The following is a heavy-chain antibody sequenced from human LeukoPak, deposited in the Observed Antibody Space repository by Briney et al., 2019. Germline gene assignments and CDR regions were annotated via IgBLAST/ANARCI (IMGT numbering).Heavy chain of an antibody. V-gene: IGHV4-39*01. CDR3: ARTTRYYAMGAFDI. J-gene: IGHJ3*02. Sequence: SETLSLTCTVSGGSISSSDYYWGWIRQPPGKGLEWIASIYYSGSTYYNPSLKSRVTISVDTSKNQFSLKLSSVTAADTAVYYCARTTRYYAMGAFDIWGQGTMVTVSS. CDR2: IYYSGST. D-gene: IGHD3-10*01. CDR1: GGSISSSDYY.